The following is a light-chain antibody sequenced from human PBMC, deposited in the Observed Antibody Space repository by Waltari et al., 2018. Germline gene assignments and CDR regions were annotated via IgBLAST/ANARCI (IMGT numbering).Light chain of an antibody. CDR1: SSAVGGYNY. V-gene: IGLV2-14*03. J-gene: IGLJ3*02. Sequence: QSSLTQPASSSGSPGLATTTSSPGSSSAVGGYNYVSWYQQHPGKAPKLIIYDVSNRPSGVSNRFSGSRSGNTASLTISGLQTEDEADYYCISYTSSSTWVFGGGTKLTVL. CDR3: ISYTSSSTWV. CDR2: DVS.